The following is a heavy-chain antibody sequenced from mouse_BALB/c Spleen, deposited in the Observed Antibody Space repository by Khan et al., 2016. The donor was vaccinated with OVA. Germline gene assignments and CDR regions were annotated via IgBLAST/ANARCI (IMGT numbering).Heavy chain of an antibody. D-gene: IGHD2-14*01. CDR3: ARKGEVRYAMDY. V-gene: IGHV1-76*01. CDR2: IYPGTGSS. CDR1: GYFFTNYC. Sequence: QVQLKESGAELVRPGASVKLSCKTSGYFFTNYCIHWVKQRSGQGLEWIARIYPGTGSSYYNEKFKGQAKLTADYSSSTFFMQLSSLKSEDYAVEFCARKGEVRYAMDYWGQGTSVTVSS. J-gene: IGHJ4*01.